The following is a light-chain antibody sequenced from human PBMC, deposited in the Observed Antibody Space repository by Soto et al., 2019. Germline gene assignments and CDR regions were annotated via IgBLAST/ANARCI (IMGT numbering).Light chain of an antibody. J-gene: IGKJ1*01. CDR3: QQYNNWSPAWT. CDR2: GAS. V-gene: IGKV3-15*01. Sequence: EIVMTQSPATLSVSPGERATLSCRASQSVSSNLAWYQQKPGQAPRLLIYGASTRATGIPARFSGSGSGTEFTPTISSLQSEDYAVYYCQQYNNWSPAWTFGQGTQVEIK. CDR1: QSVSSN.